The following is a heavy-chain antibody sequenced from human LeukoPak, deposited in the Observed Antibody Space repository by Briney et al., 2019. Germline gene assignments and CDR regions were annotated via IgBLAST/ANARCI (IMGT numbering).Heavy chain of an antibody. V-gene: IGHV4-59*12. CDR1: GGSISSYY. D-gene: IGHD3-16*02. CDR3: ARGRPSYDYVWGSYRYTYFDY. Sequence: SETLSLTCTVSGGSISSYYWSWIRQPPGKGLEWIGYIYYSGSTNYNPSLKSRVTISVDTSKNQFSLKLSSVTAADTAVYYCARGRPSYDYVWGSYRYTYFDYWGQGTLVTVSS. CDR2: IYYSGST. J-gene: IGHJ4*02.